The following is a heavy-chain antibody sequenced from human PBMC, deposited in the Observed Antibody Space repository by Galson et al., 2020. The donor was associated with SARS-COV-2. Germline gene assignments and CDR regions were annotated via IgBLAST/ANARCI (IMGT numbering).Heavy chain of an antibody. D-gene: IGHD1-20*01. CDR2: IGRDRSEK. Sequence: QLGESLKISCAASGFTFSSDWMNWVRQAPGKGLEWVANIGRDRSEKYYVDSVKGRFTISRDNAKNSLYLQMNSLRAEDTAVYYCARHNQAANWGQGTLVTVSS. J-gene: IGHJ4*02. V-gene: IGHV3-7*01. CDR1: GFTFSSDW. CDR3: ARHNQAAN.